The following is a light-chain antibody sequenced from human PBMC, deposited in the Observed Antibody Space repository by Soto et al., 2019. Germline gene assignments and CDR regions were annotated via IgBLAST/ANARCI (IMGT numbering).Light chain of an antibody. Sequence: QSALTQPASVSGSLGPAITVSCTGTSSDVGAYNSVSWYQQHPGKPPILMIFDVNIRPSGLSTRCSGSKSGNTASLTISGLQDEDEAHYYCNSYTNTGTVVFGGGTKVTVL. J-gene: IGLJ3*02. V-gene: IGLV2-14*03. CDR1: SSDVGAYNS. CDR2: DVN. CDR3: NSYTNTGTVV.